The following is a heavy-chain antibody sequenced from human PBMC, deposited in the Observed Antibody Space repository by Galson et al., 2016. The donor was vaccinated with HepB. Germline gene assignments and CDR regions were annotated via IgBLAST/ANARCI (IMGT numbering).Heavy chain of an antibody. CDR2: IYPGDSDT. CDR1: GYKFTSYW. CDR3: ASLTSTVAVAGTGPFDS. V-gene: IGHV5-51*01. J-gene: IGHJ3*02. Sequence: QSGAEVKKPGESLKISCKASGYKFTSYWIGWVRQMPGKGLEWLGIIYPGDSDTRYSPSFQGQVTISADKSITTAYLLWSSLKASDTALYYCASLTSTVAVAGTGPFDSWGQGTMVTVSS. D-gene: IGHD6-19*01.